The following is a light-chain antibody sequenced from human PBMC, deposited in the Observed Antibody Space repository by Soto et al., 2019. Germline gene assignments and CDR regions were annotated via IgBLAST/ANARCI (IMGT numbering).Light chain of an antibody. Sequence: EIVLTQSPGTLSLSPGERATLSCRTSQSVSRNYLAWYQQKPGQAPRLLIYGASSRATGIPDRFSGSGSGTDFTLTISRLEPEDVAVYYCQQYVSSATFGGGTKVEIK. CDR2: GAS. J-gene: IGKJ4*01. CDR1: QSVSRNY. CDR3: QQYVSSAT. V-gene: IGKV3-20*01.